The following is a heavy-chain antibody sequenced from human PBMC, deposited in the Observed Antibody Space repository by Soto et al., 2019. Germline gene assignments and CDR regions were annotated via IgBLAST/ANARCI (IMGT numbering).Heavy chain of an antibody. J-gene: IGHJ4*02. V-gene: IGHV4-4*02. CDR1: GGSISSSNW. CDR2: IYHSGST. D-gene: IGHD3-22*01. CDR3: ARATTNYYDSSGYFN. Sequence: SETLSLTCAVSGGSISSSNWWSWVRQPPGKGLEWIGEIYHSGSTNYNPSLKSRVTISVDKSKNQFSLKLSSVTAADTAVYYCARATTNYYDSSGYFNWGQGTLVTVSS.